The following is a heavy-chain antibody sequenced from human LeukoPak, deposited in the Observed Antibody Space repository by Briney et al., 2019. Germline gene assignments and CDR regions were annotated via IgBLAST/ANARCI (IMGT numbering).Heavy chain of an antibody. CDR1: GFTFSSYA. D-gene: IGHD1-26*01. J-gene: IGHJ4*02. V-gene: IGHV3-23*01. CDR3: AKEDPGATFDY. CDR2: ISSSGGTT. Sequence: PGGSLRLSCAASGFTFSSYAMNWVRQAPGKGLEWVSGISSSGGTTYYADSVKGRFTISRDKSKNTLYLQMNSLRGEDTAVYYCAKEDPGATFDYWGQGTLVTVSS.